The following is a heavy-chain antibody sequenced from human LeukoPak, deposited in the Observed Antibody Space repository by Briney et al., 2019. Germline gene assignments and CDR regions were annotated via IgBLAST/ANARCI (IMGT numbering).Heavy chain of an antibody. CDR3: ANGGIAADPPSY. V-gene: IGHV3-23*01. Sequence: GGSLTLFCSASGFTFSSYAMIWVRDAPVKGLEWVSAISGSGGSTYYADSVKGRFTISRDNSKNTLYLQMNSLRAEDTAVYYCANGGIAADPPSYWGQGTLVTVSS. J-gene: IGHJ4*02. D-gene: IGHD6-13*01. CDR1: GFTFSSYA. CDR2: ISGSGGST.